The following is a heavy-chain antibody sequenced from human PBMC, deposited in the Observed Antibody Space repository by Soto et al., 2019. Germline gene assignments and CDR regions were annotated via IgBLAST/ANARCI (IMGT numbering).Heavy chain of an antibody. CDR1: GYSFTTYW. D-gene: IGHD4-4*01. CDR2: INPGDSDI. J-gene: IGHJ6*02. CDR3: ARHEQFYYYYYGMDV. V-gene: IGHV5-51*01. Sequence: GESLKISCKASGYSFTTYWIAWVRQMPGKGLEWMGIINPGDSDIRYSPSFQGQVTISADNPISTAYLQWSSLKASDTAMYYCARHEQFYYYYYGMDVWGQGTAVTVSS.